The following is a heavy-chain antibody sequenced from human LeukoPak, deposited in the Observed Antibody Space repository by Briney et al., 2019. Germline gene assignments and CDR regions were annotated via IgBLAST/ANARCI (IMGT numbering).Heavy chain of an antibody. CDR2: IIPILGIA. J-gene: IGHJ3*02. D-gene: IGHD2-15*01. CDR1: GGTFSSYA. V-gene: IGHV1-69*04. Sequence: VASVKVSCRASGGTFSSYAISWVRQAPGQGLEWMGRIIPILGIANYAQKFQGRVTITADKSASTAYMELSSLRSEDTAVYYCARDPLGYCSGGSCYHDAFDIWGQGTMVTVPS. CDR3: ARDPLGYCSGGSCYHDAFDI.